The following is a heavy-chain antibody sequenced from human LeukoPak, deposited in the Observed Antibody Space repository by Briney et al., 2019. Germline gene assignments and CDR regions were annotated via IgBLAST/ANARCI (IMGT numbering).Heavy chain of an antibody. V-gene: IGHV3-11*01. CDR1: GFTFSDYY. Sequence: GGSLRLSCAASGFTFSDYYMSWIRQAPGKGLEWVTYISGSGNAKNYAESVKGRFTISRDNAKNSVFLRMDSLRAEDTAVYYCARAGGSYWMGAKFDFWGRESWSPSRQ. CDR3: ARAGGSYWMGAKFDF. J-gene: IGHJ4*02. CDR2: ISGSGNAK. D-gene: IGHD1-26*01.